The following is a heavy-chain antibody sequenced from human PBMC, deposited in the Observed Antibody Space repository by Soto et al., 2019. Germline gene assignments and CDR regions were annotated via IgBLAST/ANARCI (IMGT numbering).Heavy chain of an antibody. CDR1: GYSFTSYW. V-gene: IGHV5-51*01. J-gene: IGHJ5*02. CDR2: IYPHDSDT. CDR3: ARHGGGSGSDYGELNNWFDP. Sequence: GESLKISCKGSGYSFTSYWIGWVRQMPGKGLEWMGIIYPHDSDTRYSPSFQGQVTISVDKSISTAYLQWSSLKASDTAMYYCARHGGGSGSDYGELNNWFDPWGKGTLVTVSS. D-gene: IGHD3-10*01.